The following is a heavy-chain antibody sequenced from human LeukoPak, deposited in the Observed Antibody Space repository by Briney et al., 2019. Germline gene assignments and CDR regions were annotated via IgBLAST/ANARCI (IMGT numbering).Heavy chain of an antibody. V-gene: IGHV4-61*08. CDR2: IFYSGGT. Sequence: PSETLSLTCTVSGGSVSSGAHYWTWIRQPPGKGLEWIGTIFYSGGTNYNPSLKSRVTVSVDTSKNQFSLMVTSVTAADTAVYYCARVVVGATMDYWGQGTLVTVSS. CDR3: ARVVVGATMDY. CDR1: GGSVSSGAHY. J-gene: IGHJ4*02. D-gene: IGHD1-26*01.